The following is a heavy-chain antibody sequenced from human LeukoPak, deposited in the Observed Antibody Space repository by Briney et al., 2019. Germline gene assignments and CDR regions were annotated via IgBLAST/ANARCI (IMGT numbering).Heavy chain of an antibody. CDR1: GFTFSSYW. CDR3: ARVYYGSGSLHYYYYYMDV. V-gene: IGHV3-7*03. J-gene: IGHJ6*03. Sequence: GGSLRLSCAASGFTFSSYWMSWVRQAPGKGLEWVANKKQDGSEKYYVDSVKGRFTISRDNAKNSLYLQMNSLRADDTAVYYCARVYYGSGSLHYYYYYMDVWGKGTTVTISS. CDR2: KKQDGSEK. D-gene: IGHD3-10*01.